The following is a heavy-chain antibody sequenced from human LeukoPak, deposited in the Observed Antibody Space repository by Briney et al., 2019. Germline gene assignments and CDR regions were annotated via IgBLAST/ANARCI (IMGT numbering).Heavy chain of an antibody. V-gene: IGHV3-20*04. CDR3: ARAKACGGTTCPSDI. J-gene: IGHJ3*02. D-gene: IGHD2-2*01. CDR1: GFTFHDYG. Sequence: GGSLRLSCAASGFTFHDYGMSWFRQVPGKGLEWVSGINWNSGSTGYADSVKGRFTISRDNAKNSLYLQMNDLRAEDTALYYCARAKACGGTTCPSDIWGLGTMVTVSS. CDR2: INWNSGST.